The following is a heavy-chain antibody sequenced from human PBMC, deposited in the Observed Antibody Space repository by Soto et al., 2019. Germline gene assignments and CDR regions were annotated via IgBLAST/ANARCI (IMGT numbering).Heavy chain of an antibody. J-gene: IGHJ4*02. Sequence: GGSQRLSCAASGLTFSDYDMSWIRQAPGKGLEWVSYISSSGSTIYYADSVKGRFTISRDNAKNSLYLQMNSLRAEDTAVYYCARDSKLRFLEWFLDYWGQGTLVTVSS. V-gene: IGHV3-11*01. CDR3: ARDSKLRFLEWFLDY. D-gene: IGHD3-3*01. CDR2: ISSSGSTI. CDR1: GLTFSDYD.